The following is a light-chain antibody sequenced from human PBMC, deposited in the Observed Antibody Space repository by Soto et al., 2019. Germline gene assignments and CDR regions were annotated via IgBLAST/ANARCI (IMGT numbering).Light chain of an antibody. CDR3: QQYGSSSRT. CDR2: GAS. V-gene: IGKV3-20*01. J-gene: IGKJ1*01. CDR1: QSVSSY. Sequence: DIVLTQSPGTLYLSPGERATLSCRASQSVSSYLAWYQQKPGQAPRLLIYGASSRATGIPDRFSGGGSGTDFTLTISRLEPEDFAVYYCQQYGSSSRTFGQGTKVEVK.